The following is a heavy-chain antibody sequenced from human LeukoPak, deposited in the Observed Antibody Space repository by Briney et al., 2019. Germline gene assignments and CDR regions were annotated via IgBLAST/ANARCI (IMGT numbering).Heavy chain of an antibody. V-gene: IGHV4-34*01. J-gene: IGHJ4*02. CDR1: GGSFSGYY. Sequence: SETLSLTCAVYGGSFSGYYWSWIRQPPGKGLEWIGEINHSGSTNYNPSLKSRVTISVDTSKNQFSLKLSSVTAADTAVYHCARDERTTGYFDYWGQGTLVTVSS. CDR3: ARDERTTGYFDY. CDR2: INHSGST. D-gene: IGHD4-17*01.